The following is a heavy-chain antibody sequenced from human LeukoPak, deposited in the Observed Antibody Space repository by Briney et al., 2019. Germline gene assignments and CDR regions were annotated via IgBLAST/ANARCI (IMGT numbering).Heavy chain of an antibody. J-gene: IGHJ5*02. CDR2: INPNSGGT. CDR3: ARVVVVVPAAINWFDP. Sequence: ASVKVSCKASGYTFTGYYMHWVRQAPGQGLEWMGWINPNSGGTNYAQKFQGRVTMTRDTSISTAYMELSRLRSDDTAVYYCARVVVVVPAAINWFDPWGQGTLVTVSS. V-gene: IGHV1-2*02. D-gene: IGHD2-2*01. CDR1: GYTFTGYY.